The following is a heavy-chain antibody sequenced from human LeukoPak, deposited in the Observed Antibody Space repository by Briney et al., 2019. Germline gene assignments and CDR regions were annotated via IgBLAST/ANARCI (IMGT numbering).Heavy chain of an antibody. CDR1: GFTVSSNY. Sequence: GGSLRLSCAASGFTVSSNYMSWVRQAPGKGLEWVSVIYSGGSTYYADSVKGRFTISRDNSKNTLYLQMNSLRAEDTAVYYCAKDRGSSSWYDFDYWGQGTLVTVSS. CDR3: AKDRGSSSWYDFDY. CDR2: IYSGGST. J-gene: IGHJ4*02. V-gene: IGHV3-53*01. D-gene: IGHD6-13*01.